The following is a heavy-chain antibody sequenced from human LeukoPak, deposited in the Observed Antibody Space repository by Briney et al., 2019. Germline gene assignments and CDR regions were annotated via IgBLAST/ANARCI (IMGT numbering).Heavy chain of an antibody. CDR2: VSLEGVR. J-gene: IGHJ4*02. CDR3: SRENGAFSPFGY. D-gene: IGHD2-8*01. Sequence: SETLSLTRGVSGGYITTTKWRGWVRQFPGQGLQWIGEVSLEGVRNYNPSLTSRVTMSLDRAKNLLSLNLNSVTAADTGVYYCSRENGAFSPFGYWGQGILVTV. CDR1: GGYITTTKW. V-gene: IGHV4-4*02.